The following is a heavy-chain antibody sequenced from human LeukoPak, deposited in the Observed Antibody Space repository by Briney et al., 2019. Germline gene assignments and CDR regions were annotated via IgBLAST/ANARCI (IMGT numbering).Heavy chain of an antibody. CDR3: ARSDARRNYYGSGSYYPS. D-gene: IGHD3-10*01. CDR2: INTNTGNP. Sequence: ASVTVSCKASGYTFTSYAMNWVRQAPGQGLEWMGWINTNTGNPTYAQGFTGRFVFSLDTSVSTTYLQISSLKAEDTAVYYCARSDARRNYYGSGSYYPSWGQGTLVTVSS. CDR1: GYTFTSYA. V-gene: IGHV7-4-1*02. J-gene: IGHJ4*02.